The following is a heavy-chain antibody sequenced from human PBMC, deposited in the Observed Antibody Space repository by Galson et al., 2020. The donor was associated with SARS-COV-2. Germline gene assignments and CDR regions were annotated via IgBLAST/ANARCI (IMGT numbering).Heavy chain of an antibody. CDR1: GGSISSSSYY. CDR3: ARTGYTSGWTDFDY. J-gene: IGHJ4*02. CDR2: IYYSGSN. D-gene: IGHD6-19*01. Sequence: SETLSLTCTVSGGSISSSSYYWGWIRQPPGQGLEWIGSIYYSGSNYYNPSLKSRVTISIDTSKIQFSLKLSSVTAADTAVYYCARTGYTSGWTDFDYWGQGTLVTVSS. V-gene: IGHV4-39*07.